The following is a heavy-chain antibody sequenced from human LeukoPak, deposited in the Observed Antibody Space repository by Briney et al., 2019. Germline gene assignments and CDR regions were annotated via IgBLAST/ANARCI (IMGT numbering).Heavy chain of an antibody. Sequence: VASVKVSCKASGYTFTSYGISWVRQAPGQGLEWMGGIIPIFGTANYAQKFQGRVTITADESTSTAYMELSSLRSEDTAVYYCARDATTTDPNWFDPWGQGTLVTVSS. CDR1: GYTFTSYG. J-gene: IGHJ5*02. V-gene: IGHV1-69*13. D-gene: IGHD1-26*01. CDR2: IIPIFGTA. CDR3: ARDATTTDPNWFDP.